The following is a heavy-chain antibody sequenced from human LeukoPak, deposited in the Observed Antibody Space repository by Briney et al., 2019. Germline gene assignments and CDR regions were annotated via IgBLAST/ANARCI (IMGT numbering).Heavy chain of an antibody. Sequence: ASGKVTCKASGYTFTSYGISWVRQAPGQGLEWMGWISAYNGNTDYAQKLQGRVTMTTDTSTSTAYMELRSLRSDDTAVYYCARDLKVLGSIAVADNYFDYWGQGTLVTVSS. CDR2: ISAYNGNT. J-gene: IGHJ4*02. V-gene: IGHV1-18*01. CDR3: ARDLKVLGSIAVADNYFDY. D-gene: IGHD6-19*01. CDR1: GYTFTSYG.